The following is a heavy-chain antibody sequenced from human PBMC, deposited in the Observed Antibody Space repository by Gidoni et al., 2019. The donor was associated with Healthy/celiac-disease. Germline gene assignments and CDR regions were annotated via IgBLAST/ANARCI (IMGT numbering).Heavy chain of an antibody. CDR2: IDPSASYT. J-gene: IGHJ6*02. CDR1: GYSFTSYW. Sequence: EVQLVQSGAEVKKPGESLRISCKGSGYSFTSYWISWVRQMPGQGLEWRGRIDPSASYTNYIPSFQGHVTIAADKSISTAYLQWSSLKASDTAMYYCARHPLVGAVNGMDVWGQGTTVTVSS. D-gene: IGHD1-26*01. V-gene: IGHV5-10-1*01. CDR3: ARHPLVGAVNGMDV.